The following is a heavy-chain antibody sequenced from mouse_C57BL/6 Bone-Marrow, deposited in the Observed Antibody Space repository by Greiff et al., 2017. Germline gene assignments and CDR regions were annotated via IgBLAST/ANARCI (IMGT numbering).Heavy chain of an antibody. CDR1: GYTFTDYY. J-gene: IGHJ2*01. CDR2: IYPGSGNT. Sequence: QVQLKQSGAELVRPGASVKLSCKASGYTFTDYYINWVKQRPGQGLEWIARIYPGSGNTYYNEKFKGKATLTAEKSSSTAYMQLSSLTSEDSAVXFGARLGGWDGIYFDYWGQGTTLTVSS. CDR3: ARLGGWDGIYFDY. V-gene: IGHV1-76*01. D-gene: IGHD4-1*01.